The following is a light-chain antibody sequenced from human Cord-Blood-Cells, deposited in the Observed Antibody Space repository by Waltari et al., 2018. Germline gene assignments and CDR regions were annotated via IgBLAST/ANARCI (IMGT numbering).Light chain of an antibody. CDR2: AAS. J-gene: IGKJ3*01. Sequence: AIRMTQSPSSFSASTGDRVTITCRASQGISSYLAWYQQKPGKDPKLLIYAASTLQSGVPSRFSGSGSGTDFTLTISCLQSEDFATYYCQQYYSYHTFGPGTKVDIK. CDR3: QQYYSYHT. V-gene: IGKV1-8*01. CDR1: QGISSY.